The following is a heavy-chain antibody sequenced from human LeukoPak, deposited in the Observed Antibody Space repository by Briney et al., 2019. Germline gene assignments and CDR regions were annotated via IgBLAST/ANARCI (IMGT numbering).Heavy chain of an antibody. J-gene: IGHJ4*02. CDR2: ISSSGSTI. CDR1: GFTFSSHA. D-gene: IGHD5-24*01. V-gene: IGHV3-48*04. Sequence: PGGSLRLSCAASGFTFSSHATSWVRQAPGKGLEWVSYISSSGSTIYYTDSVKGRFTISRDNAKNSLYLQMNRLRAEDTAVFYCARGLATIPFDYWGQGTLVTVSS. CDR3: ARGLATIPFDY.